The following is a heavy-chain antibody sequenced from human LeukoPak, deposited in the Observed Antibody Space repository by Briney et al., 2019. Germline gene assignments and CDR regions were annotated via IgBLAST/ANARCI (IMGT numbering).Heavy chain of an antibody. V-gene: IGHV4-4*07. J-gene: IGHJ4*02. CDR3: ARESRDSSGYYMFDY. D-gene: IGHD3-22*01. CDR1: GGSISSYY. CDR2: IYTSGST. Sequence: LETLSLTCTVSGGSISSYYWSRIRQPAGEGLEWIGRIYTSGSTNYNPSLKSRVTMSVDTSKNQFSLKLSSVTAADTAVYYCARESRDSSGYYMFDYWGQGTLVTVSS.